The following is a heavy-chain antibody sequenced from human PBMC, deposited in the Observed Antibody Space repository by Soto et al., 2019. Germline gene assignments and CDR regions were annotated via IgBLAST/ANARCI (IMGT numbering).Heavy chain of an antibody. CDR2: ISSSSSYT. V-gene: IGHV3-11*06. CDR1: GFTFSDYY. J-gene: IGHJ5*02. Sequence: GGSLRLSCAAHGFTFSDYYMSWIRQAPGKGLEWVSYISSSSSYTNYADSVKGRFTISRDNAKNSLYLQMNSLRAEDTAVYYCASSCSSTSCYRDPPSWGQGTLVTVSS. CDR3: ASSCSSTSCYRDPPS. D-gene: IGHD2-2*02.